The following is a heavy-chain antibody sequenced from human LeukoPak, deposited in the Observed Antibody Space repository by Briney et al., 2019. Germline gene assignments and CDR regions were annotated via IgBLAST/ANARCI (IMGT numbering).Heavy chain of an antibody. D-gene: IGHD6-19*01. CDR2: ISSSGSTI. CDR1: GFTFSSYE. CDR3: ARAHSSGLSK. J-gene: IGHJ4*02. V-gene: IGHV3-48*03. Sequence: QAGGSLRLSCAASGFTFSSYEMNWVRQAPGKGLEWVSYISSSGSTIYYADSVKGRFTISRDNAKNSLYLQMNSLRAEDTAVYYCARAHSSGLSKWGQGTLVTVSS.